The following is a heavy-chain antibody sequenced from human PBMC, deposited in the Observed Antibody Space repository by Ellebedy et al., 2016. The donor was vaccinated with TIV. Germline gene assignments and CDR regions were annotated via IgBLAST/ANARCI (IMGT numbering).Heavy chain of an antibody. Sequence: GESLKISCATSGFSFRSYWMTWVRQAPGKGLEWVANIRQDGSDMYYVDSVRGRFTISRDNAKNSVFLQMKSLRAEDTALYYCATDGSYGDYRSPTHAFEMWGQGTMVTVSS. CDR3: ATDGSYGDYRSPTHAFEM. V-gene: IGHV3-7*01. D-gene: IGHD4-17*01. CDR2: IRQDGSDM. CDR1: GFSFRSYW. J-gene: IGHJ3*02.